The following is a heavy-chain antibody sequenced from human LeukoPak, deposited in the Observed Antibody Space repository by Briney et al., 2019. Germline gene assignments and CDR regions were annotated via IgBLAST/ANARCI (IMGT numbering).Heavy chain of an antibody. D-gene: IGHD4-23*01. CDR1: GGSTSSGSYY. CDR2: IYYSGST. V-gene: IGHV4-39*01. CDR3: ARLGMTTVAADY. J-gene: IGHJ4*02. Sequence: PSETLSLTCTVSGGSTSSGSYYGGWIRQPPGKGLEWIGSIYYSGSTYYNPSLKSRVTVSVDTSKHQFSPKLSSVTAADTAVYYCARLGMTTVAADYWGQGTLVTVSS.